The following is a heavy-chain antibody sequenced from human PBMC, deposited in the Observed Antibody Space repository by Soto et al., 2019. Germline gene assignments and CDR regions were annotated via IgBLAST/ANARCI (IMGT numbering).Heavy chain of an antibody. D-gene: IGHD3-3*01. CDR3: ARDTPAYDFWSGSNWFDP. J-gene: IGHJ5*02. Sequence: SETLSLTCTVSGGSISSYYWSWIRQPPGKGLEWIGYIYYSGSTNYNPSLKSRVTISVDTSKNQFSLKLSSVTAADTAVYYCARDTPAYDFWSGSNWFDPWGQGTLVPVSS. CDR1: GGSISSYY. CDR2: IYYSGST. V-gene: IGHV4-59*01.